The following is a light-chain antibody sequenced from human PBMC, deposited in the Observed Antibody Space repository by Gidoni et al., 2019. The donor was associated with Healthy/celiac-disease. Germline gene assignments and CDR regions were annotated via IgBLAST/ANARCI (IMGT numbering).Light chain of an antibody. Sequence: DIQMPQSPSSVSASVGDRLTITCRVSQGISSWLAWYQKKPGKAPKLLIYAAYSLQSGVPSRFGGSGSGTDFTLTISSQQTEDIATYCCQQANSFPLTFGGGTKVEIK. CDR3: QQANSFPLT. V-gene: IGKV1-12*01. CDR1: QGISSW. CDR2: AAY. J-gene: IGKJ4*01.